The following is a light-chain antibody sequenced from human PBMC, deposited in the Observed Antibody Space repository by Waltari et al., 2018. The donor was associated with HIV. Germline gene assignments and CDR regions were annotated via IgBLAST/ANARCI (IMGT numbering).Light chain of an antibody. J-gene: IGLJ2*01. CDR3: SSYTSSNTVI. CDR1: SSDVGGYKY. Sequence: QSALTQSASVSGSPGQSITISCTGTSSDVGGYKYVSWYQQHPGKAPNLVIYNVSNRPSGVANRFSGSKSGNPASLTISGLQAEDEAEYYCSSYTSSNTVIFGGGTRVTVL. CDR2: NVS. V-gene: IGLV2-14*01.